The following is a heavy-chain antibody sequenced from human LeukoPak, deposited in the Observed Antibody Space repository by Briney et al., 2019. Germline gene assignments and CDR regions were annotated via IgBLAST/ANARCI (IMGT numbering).Heavy chain of an antibody. CDR2: IYPGDSDT. D-gene: IGHD5-24*01. Sequence: GESLKISCQASGFSLGNYWIAWLRQKPGEGPEWMGIIYPGDSDTRYSPSFQGHVTISADKSTNTAYLQWTTLKTPDSAMYYCVRREDGHNKRYFDVWGRGTLVTVSP. CDR1: GFSLGNYW. V-gene: IGHV5-51*01. J-gene: IGHJ2*01. CDR3: VRREDGHNKRYFDV.